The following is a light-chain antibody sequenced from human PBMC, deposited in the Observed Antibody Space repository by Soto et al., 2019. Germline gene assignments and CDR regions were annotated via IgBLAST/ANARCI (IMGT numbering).Light chain of an antibody. J-gene: IGKJ2*01. V-gene: IGKV3-20*01. CDR3: QQYGSSPLYT. CDR1: QSVSSSY. Sequence: EIVLTQSPGTLSLSPGERATLSCRASQSVSSSYLAWYQQKPGQAPRLLIYGASSRATGIPDRFSSSGSGTDFTLTISRLEPEDFAVYYCQQYGSSPLYTFGQGTKVEIK. CDR2: GAS.